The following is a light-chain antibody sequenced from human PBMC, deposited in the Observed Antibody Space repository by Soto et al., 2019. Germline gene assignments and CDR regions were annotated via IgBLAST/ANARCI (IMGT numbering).Light chain of an antibody. CDR2: DVS. CDR1: QSISAY. Sequence: EIVLTQSPATLSLSPGERATLSCRASQSISAYLAWYQQKPGQAPRLLIYDVSNRATGIPARFSGSGSGTDFTLTISSLEPEDFAVYYCQQRSDWPLTFGGGTKLEIK. J-gene: IGKJ4*01. V-gene: IGKV3-11*01. CDR3: QQRSDWPLT.